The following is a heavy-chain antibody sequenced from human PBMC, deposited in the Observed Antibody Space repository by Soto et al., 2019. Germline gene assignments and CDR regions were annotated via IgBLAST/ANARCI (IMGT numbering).Heavy chain of an antibody. CDR1: GGTFSSYA. V-gene: IGHV3-48*03. Sequence: SCKASGGTFSSYAISWVRQAPGKGLEWVSYITSSGGTIYYADSVKGRFTISRDNAKNSLYLQMNSLRAEDTAVYYCARESVKIFGVDVFDSWGQGTLVTVSS. CDR3: ARESVKIFGVDVFDS. J-gene: IGHJ4*02. CDR2: ITSSGGTI. D-gene: IGHD3-3*01.